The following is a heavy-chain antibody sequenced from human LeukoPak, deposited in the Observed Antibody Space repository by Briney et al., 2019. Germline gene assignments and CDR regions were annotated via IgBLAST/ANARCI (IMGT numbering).Heavy chain of an antibody. CDR2: IYSGGTT. Sequence: PGGSLRLSCAASGFTVSSYYMSWLRQAPGKGLEWVSIIYSGGTTYYTDSVKGRFTISRGISENTVYLQMNSLRVEDAAVYYWARGYCSGGSCYSNDYYYLDVWGKGTTVTVSS. J-gene: IGHJ6*03. V-gene: IGHV3-53*01. D-gene: IGHD2-15*01. CDR1: GFTVSSYY. CDR3: ARGYCSGGSCYSNDYYYLDV.